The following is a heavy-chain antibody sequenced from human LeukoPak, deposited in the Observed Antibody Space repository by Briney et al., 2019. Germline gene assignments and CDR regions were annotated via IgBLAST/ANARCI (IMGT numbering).Heavy chain of an antibody. D-gene: IGHD4-17*01. CDR1: GGSISSYY. J-gene: IGHJ5*02. CDR2: IYYSGST. CDR3: ARYDYGDPNWFDP. Sequence: SETLSLTCTVSGGSISSYYWSWIRQPPGKGLEWIGYIYYSGSTNYNPSLKSRVTISVDTSKNQFSLKLSSVSAADTAVYYCARYDYGDPNWFDPWGQGTLVTVSS. V-gene: IGHV4-59*08.